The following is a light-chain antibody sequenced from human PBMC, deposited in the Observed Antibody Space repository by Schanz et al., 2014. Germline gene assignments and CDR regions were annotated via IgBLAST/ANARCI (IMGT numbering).Light chain of an antibody. J-gene: IGLJ1*01. V-gene: IGLV2-11*01. CDR2: DVS. Sequence: QSALTQPASVSGSPGQSITISCTATGSADGAFTYVSWYQQHPGKAPKLMIYDVSKRPSGVPDRFSGSKSGNTASLTISGLQAEDEADYYCCSYAGSYTFGVFGTGTKLTVL. CDR1: GSADGAFTY. CDR3: CSYAGSYTFGV.